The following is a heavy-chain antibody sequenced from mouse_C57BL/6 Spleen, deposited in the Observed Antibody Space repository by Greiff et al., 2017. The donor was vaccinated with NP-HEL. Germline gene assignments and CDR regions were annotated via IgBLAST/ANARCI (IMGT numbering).Heavy chain of an antibody. D-gene: IGHD2-4*01. CDR3: TRYGDYGSYFDY. Sequence: VQLQQSGAELVRPGASVTLSCKASGYTFTDYEMHWVKQTPVHGLEWIGAIDPETGGTAYNQKFKGKAILTADKSSSTAYMELRSLTSEDSAVYYGTRYGDYGSYFDYWGQGTTLPVSS. J-gene: IGHJ2*01. V-gene: IGHV1-15*01. CDR1: GYTFTDYE. CDR2: IDPETGGT.